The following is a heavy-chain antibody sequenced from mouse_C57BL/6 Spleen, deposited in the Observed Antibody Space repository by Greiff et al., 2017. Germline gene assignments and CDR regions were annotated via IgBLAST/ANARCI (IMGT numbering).Heavy chain of an antibody. CDR1: GYTFTSYW. CDR3: ARVIDYYGSGESGAMDY. V-gene: IGHV1-64*01. D-gene: IGHD1-1*01. Sequence: VKLQQPGAELVKPGASVKLSCKASGYTFTSYWMHWVKQRPGQGLEWIGMIHPNSGSTNYNEKFKSKATLTVDKSSSTAYMQLSSLTSEDSAVYYCARVIDYYGSGESGAMDYWGQGTSVTVSS. CDR2: IHPNSGST. J-gene: IGHJ4*01.